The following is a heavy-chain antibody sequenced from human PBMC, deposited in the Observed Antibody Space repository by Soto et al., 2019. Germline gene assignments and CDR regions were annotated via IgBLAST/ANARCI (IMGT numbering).Heavy chain of an antibody. Sequence: QVQLQESGPGLVKPSETLSLTCTVSGGSVSSGSYYWSWIRQPPGKGLEWIGYIYYSGSTNYSPSLKSRVTISVDTSKNQFSLKLSSVTAADTAVYYCARRRKRGYYDSSGYYLDYWGQGTLVTVSS. D-gene: IGHD3-22*01. J-gene: IGHJ4*02. CDR3: ARRRKRGYYDSSGYYLDY. V-gene: IGHV4-61*01. CDR1: GGSVSSGSYY. CDR2: IYYSGST.